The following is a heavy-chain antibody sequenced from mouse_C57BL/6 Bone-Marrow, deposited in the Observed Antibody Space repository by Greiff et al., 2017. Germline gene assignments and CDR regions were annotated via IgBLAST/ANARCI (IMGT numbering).Heavy chain of an antibody. CDR1: GFTFSSYA. CDR2: ISDGGSYT. D-gene: IGHD1-1*01. CDR3: ARDPLSYYYAWFAY. Sequence: EVMLVESGGGLVKPGGSLKLSCAASGFTFSSYAMSWVRQTPEKRLEWVATISDGGSYTYYPDNVKGRFTISRDNAKNNLYLQMSHLKSEDTAMYYCARDPLSYYYAWFAYWGQGTLVTVSA. J-gene: IGHJ3*01. V-gene: IGHV5-4*01.